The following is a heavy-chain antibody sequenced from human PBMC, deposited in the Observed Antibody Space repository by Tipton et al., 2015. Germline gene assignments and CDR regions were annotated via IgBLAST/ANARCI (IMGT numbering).Heavy chain of an antibody. CDR2: TYYRSKWYN. Sequence: PGLVKPSQSLSLTCGISGDSVSSNSATWNWFRRSPSRGLEWLGRTYYRSKWYNDYAVSVKSRITINPDTSKNQFSLKLSSVTAADTAVYYCARFDYGDYLTGFDPWGQGTLVTVSS. CDR1: GDSVSSNSAT. J-gene: IGHJ5*02. D-gene: IGHD4-17*01. V-gene: IGHV6-1*01. CDR3: ARFDYGDYLTGFDP.